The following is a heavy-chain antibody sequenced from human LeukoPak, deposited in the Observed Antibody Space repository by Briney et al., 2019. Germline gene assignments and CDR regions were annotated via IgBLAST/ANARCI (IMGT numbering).Heavy chain of an antibody. J-gene: IGHJ4*02. CDR1: GFTFSRYW. Sequence: PGGSLRLSCAASGFTFSRYWMSWVRQAPGKGLEWVANMKEDGSMKYFLYSVKGRFTISRDNAKNSLYLDMNSLRAEDSALYYCARQGEALDYWGQGTLVTVSS. CDR3: ARQGEALDY. CDR2: MKEDGSMK. V-gene: IGHV3-7*05.